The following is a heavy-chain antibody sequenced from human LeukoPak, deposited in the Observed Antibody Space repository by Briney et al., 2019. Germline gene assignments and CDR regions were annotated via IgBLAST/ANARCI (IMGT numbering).Heavy chain of an antibody. J-gene: IGHJ4*02. V-gene: IGHV4-34*01. CDR3: ARVAVYYFDY. Sequence: PSETLSLTCAVYGGSFSGYYWSWIRQPPGKGLEWIGEINHSGSTNYNPSLKSRVTISVDTSKNQFSLKLSSVTAADTAVYYCARVAVYYFDYWGQGTLVTVSS. CDR1: GGSFSGYY. CDR2: INHSGST. D-gene: IGHD6-19*01.